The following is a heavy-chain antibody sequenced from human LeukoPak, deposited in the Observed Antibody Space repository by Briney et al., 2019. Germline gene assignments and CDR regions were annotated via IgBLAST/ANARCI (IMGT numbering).Heavy chain of an antibody. V-gene: IGHV3-23*01. D-gene: IGHD1/OR15-1a*01. J-gene: IGHJ3*02. CDR1: GFTFSYYA. CDR3: ALRVTTALNAFDI. CDR2: ISDSGSTT. Sequence: GGSLRLSCAASGFTFSYYAITWVRQAPGKGLEWVSGISDSGSTTSYADSVKGRFTISRDNSNNTLFLQMHNLRGEDTAMYYCALRVTTALNAFDIWGQGTMVTVSS.